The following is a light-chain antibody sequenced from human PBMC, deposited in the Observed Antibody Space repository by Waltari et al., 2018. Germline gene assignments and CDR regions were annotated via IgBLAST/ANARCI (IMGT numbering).Light chain of an antibody. V-gene: IGKV1-5*03. J-gene: IGKJ1*01. CDR1: QSISRW. CDR3: QQYNSYSRT. Sequence: DIQMTQSPSTLSASVGDRVTITCRASQSISRWLVWYQQKPGKAPNLLIYKASSLESGVPSRFSGSGSGTEFTLTISSLHPDDFATYYCQQYNSYSRTFGQGTKVEIK. CDR2: KAS.